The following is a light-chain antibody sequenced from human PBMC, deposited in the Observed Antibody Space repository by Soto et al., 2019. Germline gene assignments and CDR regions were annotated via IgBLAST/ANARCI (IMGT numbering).Light chain of an antibody. CDR3: NQYGSSPT. CDR2: GAS. Sequence: EIVLTQSPGTLSLSPGERATLSCRASQSVSSNYLAWYQQKPGQAPRLLIYGASSRATGIPDRFSGSGSGTDFTLTVSRLEPEDLAVYYCNQYGSSPTFGGGTKVEI. CDR1: QSVSSNY. J-gene: IGKJ4*01. V-gene: IGKV3-20*01.